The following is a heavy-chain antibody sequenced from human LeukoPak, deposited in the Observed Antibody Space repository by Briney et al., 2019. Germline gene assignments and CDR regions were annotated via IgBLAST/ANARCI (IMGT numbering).Heavy chain of an antibody. J-gene: IGHJ6*02. V-gene: IGHV1-69*04. CDR2: IIPILGIA. D-gene: IGHD3-22*01. CDR1: GGTFSSYA. Sequence: SVKVSCKASGGTFSSYAISWVRQAPGQGLEWMGRIIPILGIANYAQKFQGRVTITADESTSTAYMELSSLRSEDTAVYYCARAPTSITMIVVEYYGMDVWGQGTTVTVSS. CDR3: ARAPTSITMIVVEYYGMDV.